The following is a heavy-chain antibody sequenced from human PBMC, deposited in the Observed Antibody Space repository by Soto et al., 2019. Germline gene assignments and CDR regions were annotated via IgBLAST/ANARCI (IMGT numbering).Heavy chain of an antibody. CDR2: IYYSGST. J-gene: IGHJ4*02. V-gene: IGHV4-59*01. D-gene: IGHD1-7*01. CDR1: GDSLRSYY. CDR3: ERTVWNYVYFDY. Sequence: PSETLSLTCSVSGDSLRSYYWSWIRQSPGKGLEWIGYIYYSGSTNYNPSLKSRVTISVDTSKNQFSLKLSSVTAADTAVYYCERTVWNYVYFDYWGQGTLVTVSS.